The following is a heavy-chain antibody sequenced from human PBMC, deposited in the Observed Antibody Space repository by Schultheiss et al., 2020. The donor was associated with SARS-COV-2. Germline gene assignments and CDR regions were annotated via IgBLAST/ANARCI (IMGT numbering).Heavy chain of an antibody. CDR2: INHSGST. CDR1: GGSFSGYY. Sequence: GSLRLSCAVYGGSFSGYYWSWIRQPPGKGLEWIGEINHSGSTNYNPSLKSRVTISVDTSKNQFSLKLSSVTAADTAVYYCARYGLYYYDSSGYFPFDYWGQGTLVTVSS. CDR3: ARYGLYYYDSSGYFPFDY. V-gene: IGHV4-34*01. D-gene: IGHD3-22*01. J-gene: IGHJ4*02.